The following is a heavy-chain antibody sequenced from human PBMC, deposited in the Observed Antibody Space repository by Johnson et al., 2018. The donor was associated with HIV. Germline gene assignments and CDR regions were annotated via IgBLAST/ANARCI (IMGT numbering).Heavy chain of an antibody. CDR3: ASTRGGTTSHNAFQV. CDR2: INWNGRDT. D-gene: IGHD1-14*01. J-gene: IGHJ3*01. CDR1: GFTFGDYG. V-gene: IGHV3-20*04. Sequence: EVQLVESGGGVVRPGGSLRLSCVVSGFTFGDYGMSWVRQAPGKGLQWVSGINWNGRDTGYVDSVKGRFTISRDNAKSTLHLQMNSLSAEDSAIYYCASTRGGTTSHNAFQVWGRGTMVTVSS.